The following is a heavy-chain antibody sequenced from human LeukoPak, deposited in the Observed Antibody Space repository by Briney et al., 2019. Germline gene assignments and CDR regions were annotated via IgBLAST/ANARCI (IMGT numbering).Heavy chain of an antibody. CDR3: ARGLASGDRNPSPYWY. CDR2: TTHSGTP. CDR1: GGSISSGTYS. V-gene: IGHV4-30-2*01. J-gene: IGHJ4*02. D-gene: IGHD2-21*01. Sequence: PSQTLSLTCAVSGGSISSGTYSWSWIRQPPAKGLEWIGYTTHSGTPSYNPSLESRVTISADTSRNQFSLKLSSVTAADTAVYYCARGLASGDRNPSPYWYWGQGTLVTVSS.